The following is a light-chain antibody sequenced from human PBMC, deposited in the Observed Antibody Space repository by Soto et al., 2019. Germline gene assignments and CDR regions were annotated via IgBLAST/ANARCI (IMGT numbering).Light chain of an antibody. CDR1: QDITFK. J-gene: IGKJ4*01. V-gene: IGKV1-33*01. CDR2: DAS. Sequence: DIQMSQSPPSLSASIGDRVTITCQASQDITFKVNWYQQKPGKAPKLLIYDASNLETGVPSRFSGSGSATYFTFTINSLQREDFATYYCQQYHNLPTFGGGTKVEVK. CDR3: QQYHNLPT.